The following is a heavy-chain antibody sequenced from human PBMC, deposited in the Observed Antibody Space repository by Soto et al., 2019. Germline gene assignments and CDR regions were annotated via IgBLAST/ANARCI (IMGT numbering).Heavy chain of an antibody. CDR3: VKGGITMVRGVPFAY. CDR1: GFTFSTYA. V-gene: IGHV3-64D*06. CDR2: ISNNGGST. Sequence: PGGSLRLSCSASGFTFSTYAMHWVRQAPGKGLEYVSAISNNGGSTYYADSVKGRFTISRDNSKNTLYPQMSSLRTADTAIYYCVKGGITMVRGVPFAYWGQGTPVTVSS. D-gene: IGHD3-10*01. J-gene: IGHJ4*02.